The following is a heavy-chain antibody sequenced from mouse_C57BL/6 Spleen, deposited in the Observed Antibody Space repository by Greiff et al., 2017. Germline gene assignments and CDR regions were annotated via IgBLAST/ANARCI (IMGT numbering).Heavy chain of an antibody. CDR3: ARGDYGSSYVGFDY. CDR1: GYTFTDYN. V-gene: IGHV1-18*01. J-gene: IGHJ2*01. CDR2: INPNNGGT. Sequence: EVQLQQSGPELVKPGASVKIPCKASGYTFTDYNMDWVKQSHGKSLEWIGDINPNNGGTIYNQKFKGKATLTVDKSSSTAYMELRSLTSEDTAVYYCARGDYGSSYVGFDYWGQGTTLTVSS. D-gene: IGHD1-1*01.